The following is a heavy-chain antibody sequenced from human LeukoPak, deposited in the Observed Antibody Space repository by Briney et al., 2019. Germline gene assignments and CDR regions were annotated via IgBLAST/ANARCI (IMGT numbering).Heavy chain of an antibody. D-gene: IGHD3-22*01. Sequence: GRSLRLSCEASGYTFDDYAMHWVRQAPGKGLEWVSAISWNSGSIGYADSVKGRFTISRDNGKNSLYLQMNSLRTEDTAVYYCAREGYDSSGYWEPYWGQGTLVTVSS. CDR1: GYTFDDYA. CDR3: AREGYDSSGYWEPY. V-gene: IGHV3-9*01. J-gene: IGHJ4*02. CDR2: ISWNSGSI.